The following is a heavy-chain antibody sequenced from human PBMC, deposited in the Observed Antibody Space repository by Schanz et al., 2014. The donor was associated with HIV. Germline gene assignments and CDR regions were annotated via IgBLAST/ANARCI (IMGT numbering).Heavy chain of an antibody. CDR3: XXXRGGGSGMVPNYYYGXXV. D-gene: IGHD5-18*01. Sequence: EVQLVESGGDLVQPGRSLRLSCAASGFTFDDYAMHWVRQVPGKGLEWVSGISWNSGSIGYGDSVKGRFTISRVNAKNSLYXXXNNLRTEDTALYXXXXXRGGGSGMVPNYYYGXXVWGQGTTXXVSS. CDR2: ISWNSGSI. J-gene: IGHJ6*02. CDR1: GFTFDDYA. V-gene: IGHV3-9*01.